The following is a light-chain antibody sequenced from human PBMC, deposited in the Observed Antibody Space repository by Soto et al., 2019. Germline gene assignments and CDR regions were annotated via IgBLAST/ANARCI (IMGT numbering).Light chain of an antibody. CDR2: WAS. Sequence: DIVMTQSPDSLAVSPGERATINCKSSQSVLYSSSNKNYLAWYQQKPGQPPKLLIYWASTRESGVPDRISGSGSGTDFTLTISSLQAEDVAIYYCQQYYSTPRTFGQGTKVEIK. J-gene: IGKJ1*01. CDR1: QSVLYSSSNKNY. V-gene: IGKV4-1*01. CDR3: QQYYSTPRT.